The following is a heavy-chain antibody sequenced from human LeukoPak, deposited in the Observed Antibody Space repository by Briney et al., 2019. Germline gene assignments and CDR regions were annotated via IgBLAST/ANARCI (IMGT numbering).Heavy chain of an antibody. D-gene: IGHD3-16*01. J-gene: IGHJ3*02. Sequence: TSSETLSLTCTVSGGSISSYYWSWIRQPPGKGLEWIGYIYYSGSTNYNPSLKSRVTISVDTSKNQFSLKLTSVTATDTAVYQCARHSYGRDAFDIWGQGTMVTVSS. CDR2: IYYSGST. V-gene: IGHV4-59*08. CDR3: ARHSYGRDAFDI. CDR1: GGSISSYY.